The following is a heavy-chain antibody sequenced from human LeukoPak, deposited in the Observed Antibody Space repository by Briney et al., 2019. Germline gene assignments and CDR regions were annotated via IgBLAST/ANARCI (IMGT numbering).Heavy chain of an antibody. CDR2: IIPIFGTA. Sequence: GASVKVSCKASGGTFSSYAISWVRQAPGQGLEWMGGIIPIFGTANYAQKFQGSVTITADESTSTAYMELSSLRSEDTAVYYCARDVVYSGYDWGFDYWGQGTLVTVSS. CDR3: ARDVVYSGYDWGFDY. CDR1: GGTFSSYA. J-gene: IGHJ4*02. V-gene: IGHV1-69*13. D-gene: IGHD5-12*01.